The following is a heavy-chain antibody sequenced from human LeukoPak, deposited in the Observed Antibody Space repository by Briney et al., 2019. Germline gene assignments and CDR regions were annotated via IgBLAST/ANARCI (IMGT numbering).Heavy chain of an antibody. D-gene: IGHD1-26*01. J-gene: IGHJ4*02. CDR1: GYTFTGYY. V-gene: IGHV1-2*02. CDR2: INPNSGGT. CDR3: ARSSRIGEGAFAPADF. Sequence: ASVKVSCKASGYTFTGYYMHWVRQAPGQGLEWMGWINPNSGGTNYAQKFQGRVTMTRDTSISTAFMELNRLRSDDTAVYYCARSSRIGEGAFAPADFWGQGTLVTVSS.